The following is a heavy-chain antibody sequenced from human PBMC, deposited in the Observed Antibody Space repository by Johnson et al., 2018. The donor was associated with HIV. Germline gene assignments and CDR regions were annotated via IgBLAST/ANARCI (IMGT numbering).Heavy chain of an antibody. Sequence: VQLVESGGGLVQPGGSLRLSCAASGITFSSYWMSWVRQAPGKGLEWVANIKQDGSEKYYVDSVKGRFTISRDNAKNSLYLQMNSLRAEDTAVYYCAREGGIAAAGTDAFDIWGQGTMVTVSS. J-gene: IGHJ3*02. CDR2: IKQDGSEK. V-gene: IGHV3-7*01. CDR3: AREGGIAAAGTDAFDI. D-gene: IGHD6-13*01. CDR1: GITFSSYW.